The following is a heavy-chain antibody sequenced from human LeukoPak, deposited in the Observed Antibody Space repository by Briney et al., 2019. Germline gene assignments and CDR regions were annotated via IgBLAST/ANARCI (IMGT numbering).Heavy chain of an antibody. V-gene: IGHV3-9*01. CDR3: AKGTGRYWTFFDY. CDR2: ISWNSGSI. Sequence: GGSLRLSCAASGLTFDDYAMHWVRQAPGKGLEWVSGISWNSGSIDYADSVKGRFTISRDNAKNSLYLQMNSLRPEDTAFYYCAKGTGRYWTFFDYWGQGTLVTVSS. J-gene: IGHJ4*02. D-gene: IGHD1-26*01. CDR1: GLTFDDYA.